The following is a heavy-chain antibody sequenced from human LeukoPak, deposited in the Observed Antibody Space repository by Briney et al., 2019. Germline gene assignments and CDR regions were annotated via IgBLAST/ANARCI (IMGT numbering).Heavy chain of an antibody. J-gene: IGHJ4*02. CDR2: INPSGGST. V-gene: IGHV1-46*01. Sequence: ASVKVSCKASGYTFTSYYMHWVRQAPGQGLEWMGIINPSGGSTSYAQKLQGRVTMTTDTSTSTAYMELRSLRSDDTAVYYCARGLSSLDYWGQGTLVTVSS. D-gene: IGHD3-3*02. CDR1: GYTFTSYY. CDR3: ARGLSSLDY.